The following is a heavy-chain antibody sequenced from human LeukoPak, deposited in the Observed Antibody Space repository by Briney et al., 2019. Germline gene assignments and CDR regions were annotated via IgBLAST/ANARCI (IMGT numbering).Heavy chain of an antibody. V-gene: IGHV4-61*02. CDR2: IYTSGST. J-gene: IGHJ6*03. D-gene: IGHD3-10*01. Sequence: SQTLSLTCTVSGGSISSGSYYWSWIRQPAGKGLEWIGRIYTSGSTNYNPSLKSRVTISVDTSKNQFSLKLSSVTAADTAVYYCARGGQGWFGERNYMDVWGKGTTVTVPS. CDR1: GGSISSGSYY. CDR3: ARGGQGWFGERNYMDV.